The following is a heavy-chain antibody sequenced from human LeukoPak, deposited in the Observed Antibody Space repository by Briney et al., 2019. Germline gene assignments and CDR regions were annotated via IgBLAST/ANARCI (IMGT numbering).Heavy chain of an antibody. V-gene: IGHV4-39*01. J-gene: IGHJ6*03. CDR3: ARNDYGDYVRYYYYYMDV. Sequence: PSETLSLTCTVSGGSISSYYWGWIRQPPGKGLEWIGSIYYSGSTYYNPSLKSRVTISVDTSKNQFSLKLSSVTAADTAVYYCARNDYGDYVRYYYYYMDVWGKGTTVTVSS. CDR2: IYYSGST. D-gene: IGHD4-17*01. CDR1: GGSISSYY.